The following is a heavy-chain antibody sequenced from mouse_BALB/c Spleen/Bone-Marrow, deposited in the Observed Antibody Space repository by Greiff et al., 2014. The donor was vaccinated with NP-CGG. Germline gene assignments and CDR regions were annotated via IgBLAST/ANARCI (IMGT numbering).Heavy chain of an antibody. CDR3: ATSRMGYSAMDY. V-gene: IGHV5-4*02. CDR1: GFTFSDYY. D-gene: IGHD2-12*01. Sequence: EVQLVESGAGLVKPGGSLKLSCAASGFTFSDYYIYWVRQTPEKRLEWVATISDGDNNSYYPDSVKGRFTISRDNAKNNLYLQMSSLKSEDTAMYYCATSRMGYSAMDYWGQGTSVTV. J-gene: IGHJ4*01. CDR2: ISDGDNNS.